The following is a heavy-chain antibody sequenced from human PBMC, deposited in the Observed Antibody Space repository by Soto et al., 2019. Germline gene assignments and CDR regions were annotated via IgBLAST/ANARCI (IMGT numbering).Heavy chain of an antibody. Sequence: QVQLVESGGGVVQPGRSLRLSCAASGFIFSSHGMHWVRQAPGKGLEWVAVIWYDGSNKYYADSVTGRVTISRDNSTDRVYLQMNRRRAEDTAVYYCAMGGGVGAFEIWGQGTMVAVSS. D-gene: IGHD2-8*02. V-gene: IGHV3-33*01. CDR1: GFIFSSHG. CDR2: IWYDGSNK. CDR3: AMGGGVGAFEI. J-gene: IGHJ3*02.